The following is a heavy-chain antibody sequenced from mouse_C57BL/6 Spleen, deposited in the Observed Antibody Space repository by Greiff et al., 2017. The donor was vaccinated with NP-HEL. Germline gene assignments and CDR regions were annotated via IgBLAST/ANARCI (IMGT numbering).Heavy chain of an antibody. V-gene: IGHV5-9-1*02. D-gene: IGHD2-3*01. CDR3: TRGGYWLGFDD. Sequence: EVQLVESGAGLVKPGGSLKLSCAASGFTFSSYSMSWVRQTPEQRLEWVAYISSGGDYIYYADTVKGRFTISIDNAWNTLYLQMSSLKSEDTAMYYCTRGGYWLGFDDWGKGTTLTVSS. J-gene: IGHJ2*01. CDR2: ISSGGDYI. CDR1: GFTFSSYS.